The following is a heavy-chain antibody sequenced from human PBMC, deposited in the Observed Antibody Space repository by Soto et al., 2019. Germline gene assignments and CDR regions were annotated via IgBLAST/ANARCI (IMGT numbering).Heavy chain of an antibody. D-gene: IGHD3-22*01. J-gene: IGHJ4*02. CDR2: IYYSGST. Sequence: QVQLQESGPGLVKPSETLSLTCTVSGGSISSYYWSWIRQPPGKGLEWIGYIYYSGSTNYKPSLKSRVTISVDTSKNQFSLKLSSVTAADTAVYYCARDYYDSSGYSHFDYWGQGTLVTVSS. CDR3: ARDYYDSSGYSHFDY. CDR1: GGSISSYY. V-gene: IGHV4-59*01.